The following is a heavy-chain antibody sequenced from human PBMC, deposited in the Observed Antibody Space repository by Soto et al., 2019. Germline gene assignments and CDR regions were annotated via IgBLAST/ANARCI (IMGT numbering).Heavy chain of an antibody. V-gene: IGHV3-23*01. J-gene: IGHJ6*03. CDR2: ITGSTGTT. CDR3: AKDTSSSPYYMDV. D-gene: IGHD2-2*01. CDR1: GFTFSNFA. Sequence: EVQVLESGGGSVQPGGSLRLSCAASGFTFSNFAMSWVRHAPGKGLEWVSEITGSTGTTYYADSVKGRFIISRDSSKNTVHLQMNSLRAEDTAVYYCAKDTSSSPYYMDVWGKGTTVTVSS.